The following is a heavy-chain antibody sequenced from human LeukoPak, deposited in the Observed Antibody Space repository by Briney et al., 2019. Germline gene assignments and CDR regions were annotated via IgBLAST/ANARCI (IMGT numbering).Heavy chain of an antibody. CDR1: GGSISSYY. J-gene: IGHJ4*02. Sequence: PSETLSLTCTVSGGSISSYYWSRIRQPPGKGLEWIGYIYYSGSTNYNPSLKSRVTISVDTSKNQFSLKLSSVTAADTAVYYCARGYDIGGFDYWGQGTLVTVSS. V-gene: IGHV4-59*01. CDR3: ARGYDIGGFDY. CDR2: IYYSGST. D-gene: IGHD1-26*01.